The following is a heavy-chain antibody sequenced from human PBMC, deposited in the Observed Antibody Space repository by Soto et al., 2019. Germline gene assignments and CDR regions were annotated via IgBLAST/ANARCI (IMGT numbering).Heavy chain of an antibody. D-gene: IGHD6-19*01. V-gene: IGHV3-23*01. CDR2: LTGSGSAT. J-gene: IGHJ5*02. Sequence: PGGSLRLSCAASGFAFGNYAMRWVRQAPGVGLEWVSSLTGSGSATYYADSVEGRFTISRDNSKNTLSPQMNSLRAEDTAVYYCARAGIAVAGTFDPWGQGTLVTVSS. CDR3: ARAGIAVAGTFDP. CDR1: GFAFGNYA.